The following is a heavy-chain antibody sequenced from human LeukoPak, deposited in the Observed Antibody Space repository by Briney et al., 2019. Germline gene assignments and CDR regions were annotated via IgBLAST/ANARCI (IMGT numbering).Heavy chain of an antibody. D-gene: IGHD3-9*01. V-gene: IGHV4-59*01. Sequence: SETLSLTCTVSGGSISNYYWSWIRQPPGKGLEWIGYIYYSGSTNYNPSLKSRVTISVDTSKNQFSLKLRSVTGADTAVYYCARGLRVLRYFDWLLDYFDYWGQGTLVTVSS. CDR3: ARGLRVLRYFDWLLDYFDY. CDR2: IYYSGST. CDR1: GGSISNYY. J-gene: IGHJ4*02.